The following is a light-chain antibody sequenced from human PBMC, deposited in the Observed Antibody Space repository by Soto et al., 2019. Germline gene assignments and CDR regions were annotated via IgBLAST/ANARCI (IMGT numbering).Light chain of an antibody. J-gene: IGLJ2*01. CDR2: EAS. V-gene: IGLV2-23*01. Sequence: QSALTQPASVSGSPGQSITISCTVTGSDVRTYNLVSWYQQHPGKVPKLIIYEASKRPSGVPDRFSGSKSGNTASLTISGLQAEDEADYYCCSYAGSVVFGGGTKLTVL. CDR1: GSDVRTYNL. CDR3: CSYAGSVV.